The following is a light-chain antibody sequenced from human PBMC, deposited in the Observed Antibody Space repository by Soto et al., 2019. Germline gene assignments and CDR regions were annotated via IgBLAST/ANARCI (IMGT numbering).Light chain of an antibody. CDR3: SSHTASTTRI. J-gene: IGLJ1*01. CDR2: EVT. V-gene: IGLV2-14*01. Sequence: QSVLTQPASVSGSPGQSITISCTGTSSDVGGYNHVSWYQHHPGKAPKRIIYEVTKRPSGVSNRFSGSKSSDTASLTISGLQAEDEADYYCSSHTASTTRIFGTGTKLTVL. CDR1: SSDVGGYNH.